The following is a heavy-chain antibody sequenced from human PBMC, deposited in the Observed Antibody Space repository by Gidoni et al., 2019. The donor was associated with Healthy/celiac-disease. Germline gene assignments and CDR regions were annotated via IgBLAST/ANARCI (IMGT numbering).Heavy chain of an antibody. CDR1: GGSISSYY. Sequence: ETLSITCTVSGGSISSYYWSWIRQPPGKGLEWIGYIYYSGSTNYNPSLKSRVTISVDTSKNQFSLKLSSVTAADTAVYYCASFNGMEAFDYWGQGTLVTVSS. CDR3: ASFNGMEAFDY. J-gene: IGHJ4*02. D-gene: IGHD2-8*01. CDR2: IYYSGST. V-gene: IGHV4-59*01.